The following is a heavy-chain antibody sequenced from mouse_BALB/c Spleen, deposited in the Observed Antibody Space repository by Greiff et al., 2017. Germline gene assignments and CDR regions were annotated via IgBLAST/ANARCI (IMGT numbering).Heavy chain of an antibody. J-gene: IGHJ2*01. CDR1: GFTFSSIG. V-gene: IGHV5-17*02. Sequence: DVQLVVSGGGLVQPGGSRKLSCAASGFTFSSIGMHWVRQAPEKGLEWVAYISSGSSTIYYAATVKGRFTISRDNPKNTLFLQMTSLRSDDTAMYSCARESACYNGSTPFDFWGQGTTLTGSS. CDR2: ISSGSSTI. D-gene: IGHD1-1*01. CDR3: ARESACYNGSTPFDF.